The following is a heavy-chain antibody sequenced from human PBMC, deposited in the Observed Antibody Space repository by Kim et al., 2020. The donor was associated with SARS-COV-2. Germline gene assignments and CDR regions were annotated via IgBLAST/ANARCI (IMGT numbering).Heavy chain of an antibody. V-gene: IGHV4-34*01. CDR2: INHSGST. CDR1: GGSFSGYY. D-gene: IGHD4-17*01. Sequence: SETLSLTCAVYGGSFSGYYWSWIRQPPGKGLEWIGEINHSGSTNYNPSLKSRVTISVDTSKNQFSLKLSSVTAADTAVYYCASDDGDYGGFDYWGQGTLGTVSS. CDR3: ASDDGDYGGFDY. J-gene: IGHJ4*02.